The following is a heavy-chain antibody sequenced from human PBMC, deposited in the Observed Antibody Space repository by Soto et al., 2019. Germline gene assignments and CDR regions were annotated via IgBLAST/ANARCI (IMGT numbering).Heavy chain of an antibody. CDR3: ASISDDEGFFDY. Sequence: SVKVSCKASGGTFISYTISWVRQAPGQGLEWKGRIIPILGIANYAQKFQGRVTITADKSTSTVYMELSSLRSEDTAVYYCASISDDEGFFDYWG. CDR1: GGTFISYT. J-gene: IGHJ4*01. D-gene: IGHD1-20*01. CDR2: IIPILGIA. V-gene: IGHV1-69*02.